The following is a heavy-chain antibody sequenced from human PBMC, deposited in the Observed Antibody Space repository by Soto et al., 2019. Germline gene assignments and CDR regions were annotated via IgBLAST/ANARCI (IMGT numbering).Heavy chain of an antibody. CDR1: GFTFSSYG. CDR2: IWYDGSNK. D-gene: IGHD1-26*01. J-gene: IGHJ3*02. Sequence: GGPLRLSCAASGFTFSSYGMHWVRQAPGKGLEWVAVIWYDGSNKYYADSVKGRFTISRDNSKNTLYLQMNSLRAEDTAVYYCAREGVTRALGAFDIWGQGTMVTVS. CDR3: AREGVTRALGAFDI. V-gene: IGHV3-33*01.